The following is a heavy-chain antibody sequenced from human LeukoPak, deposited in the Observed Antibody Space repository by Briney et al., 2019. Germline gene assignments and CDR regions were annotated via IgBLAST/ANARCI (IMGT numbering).Heavy chain of an antibody. V-gene: IGHV3-30-3*01. J-gene: IGHJ4*02. CDR1: GFTFSSYA. CDR3: ARGQSITMIVVFPYFDY. Sequence: GRSLRLSCAASGFTFSSYAMHWVRQAPGKGLEWVAVISYDGSNKYYADSVKGRFTISRDNSKNTLYLQMNSLRAEDTAVYYCARGQSITMIVVFPYFDYWGQGTLVTVSS. CDR2: ISYDGSNK. D-gene: IGHD3-22*01.